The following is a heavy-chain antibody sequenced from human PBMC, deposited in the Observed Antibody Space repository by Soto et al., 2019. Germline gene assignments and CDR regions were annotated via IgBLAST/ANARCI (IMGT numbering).Heavy chain of an antibody. CDR3: TKGGRIVATTYNLDV. J-gene: IGHJ6*02. D-gene: IGHD1-26*01. Sequence: EVQLLESGGGLVQPGGSLRLSCGASGFTFSTYAMNWVRQAPGKGLEWVAAISGSGGGTYYADSVKGRFTISRDNSKNSLFLPMNSLRAEDRAVYFCTKGGRIVATTYNLDVWGQGTTVAVSS. V-gene: IGHV3-23*01. CDR1: GFTFSTYA. CDR2: ISGSGGGT.